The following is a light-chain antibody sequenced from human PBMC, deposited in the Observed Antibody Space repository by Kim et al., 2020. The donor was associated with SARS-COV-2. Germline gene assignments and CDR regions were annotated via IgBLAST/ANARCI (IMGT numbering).Light chain of an antibody. J-gene: IGLJ1*01. Sequence: VSPGQTARITCSGDGLGDKFVCWYRQRPGQSPVLLVYQDSKRPSGISERFSGSSSGNTATLTISGTQAIDEGDYYCQAWDTSTTGIFGTGTKVTVL. CDR2: QDS. CDR3: QAWDTSTTGI. CDR1: GLGDKF. V-gene: IGLV3-1*01.